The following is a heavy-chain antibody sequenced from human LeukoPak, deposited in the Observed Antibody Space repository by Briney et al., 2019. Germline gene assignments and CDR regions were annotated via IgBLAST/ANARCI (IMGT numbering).Heavy chain of an antibody. D-gene: IGHD1-26*01. CDR3: AGDGWDLPYFDF. Sequence: QPGGSLRLSCVGSGFIFSSFSMNWVRQAPGKGLEWLSYISRSSSPKYYADSVRGRFTISRDNAKNSLYLQMTSLRDEDTAVYYCAGDGWDLPYFDFWGQGAPVTVSS. CDR1: GFIFSSFS. CDR2: ISRSSSPK. V-gene: IGHV3-48*02. J-gene: IGHJ4*02.